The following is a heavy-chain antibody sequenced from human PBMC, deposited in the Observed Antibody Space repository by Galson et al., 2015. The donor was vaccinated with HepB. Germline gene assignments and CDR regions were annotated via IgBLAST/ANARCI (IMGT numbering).Heavy chain of an antibody. CDR3: AKGFRTRIWFLDL. CDR2: IKGSGATT. Sequence: SLRLSCAASGFTFDSYAMSWVRQAPGKGLEWVSPIKGSGATTYYADSVKGRFTISRDNSRNTLYLEINSLRAADTAVYYCAKGFRTRIWFLDLWGRGTLVTVSS. D-gene: IGHD3/OR15-3a*01. V-gene: IGHV3-23*01. CDR1: GFTFDSYA. J-gene: IGHJ2*01.